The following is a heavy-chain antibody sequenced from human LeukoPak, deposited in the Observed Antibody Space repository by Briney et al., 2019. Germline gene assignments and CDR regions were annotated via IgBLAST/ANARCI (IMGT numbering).Heavy chain of an antibody. Sequence: ASVKVSSTASGYTFTVYYMHWVRQAPGQGLEWMGWINPNSGGTNYAQKFQGRVTMTRDTSISTAYMELSRLRSDDTAVYYCARDTCTNGVCYGVFDYWGQGTLVTVSS. CDR3: ARDTCTNGVCYGVFDY. CDR1: GYTFTVYY. J-gene: IGHJ4*02. D-gene: IGHD2-8*01. CDR2: INPNSGGT. V-gene: IGHV1-2*02.